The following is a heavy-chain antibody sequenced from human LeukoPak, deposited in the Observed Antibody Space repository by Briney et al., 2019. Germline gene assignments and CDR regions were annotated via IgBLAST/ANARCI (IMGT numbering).Heavy chain of an antibody. D-gene: IGHD5-12*01. CDR2: ISYSGST. CDR1: GGSISGYY. V-gene: IGHV4-59*08. Sequence: PSETLSLTCTVSGGSISGYYWTWIRQPPGKGLEWIGYISYSGSTSSHPSLKSRVIISLDMSKSQYSLKLTSVTAADTAVYYCVRGYSGYPYYLDHWRQGTLVTVSS. J-gene: IGHJ4*02. CDR3: VRGYSGYPYYLDH.